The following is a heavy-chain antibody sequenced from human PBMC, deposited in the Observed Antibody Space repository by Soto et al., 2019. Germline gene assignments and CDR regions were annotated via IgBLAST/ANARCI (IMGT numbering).Heavy chain of an antibody. CDR3: ARPPLPGYSIHFNS. CDR2: VYPRDSDT. D-gene: IGHD2-15*01. J-gene: IGHJ4*02. Sequence: GESLKISCQASGYIFIDYWIGWVRQMPGKGLEWMGIVYPRDSDTRYSPSFQGQVTISADRSTGTAFLQWRSLKASDTALYYCARPPLPGYSIHFNSWGQGTLVTVSS. V-gene: IGHV5-51*01. CDR1: GYIFIDYW.